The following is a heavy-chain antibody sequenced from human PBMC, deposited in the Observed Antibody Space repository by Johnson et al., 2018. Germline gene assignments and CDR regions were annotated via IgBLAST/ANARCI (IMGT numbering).Heavy chain of an antibody. D-gene: IGHD6-13*01. Sequence: VQLVQSGGGIVQPGRSLRLSCVASGFTFDDHAMHWVRQVPGQGLEWISYISWNGVRTNYADSVKGRFSISRDNDKKSTFLQMTSLRPDDTALYYCGKDIAAAGHDAFGKWGRGKMVIVSS. CDR3: GKDIAAAGHDAFGK. CDR2: ISWNGVRT. J-gene: IGHJ3*02. V-gene: IGHV3-9*01. CDR1: GFTFDDHA.